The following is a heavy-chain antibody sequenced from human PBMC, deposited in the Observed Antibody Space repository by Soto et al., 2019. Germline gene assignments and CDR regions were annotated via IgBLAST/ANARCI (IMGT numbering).Heavy chain of an antibody. CDR2: INPDNGNT. J-gene: IGHJ5*02. CDR1: GYTFTRYT. V-gene: IGHV1-3*01. Sequence: QVQLVQSGAEVKKPGASVKISCKASGYTFTRYTMHWVRQAPGQRLEWMGWINPDNGNTKSSQKFQDRVIITRDTSARTAYMDLSSMRAEDTAVYYCSRGIATGQLDPWGQGTLVTVSS. CDR3: SRGIATGQLDP. D-gene: IGHD2-15*01.